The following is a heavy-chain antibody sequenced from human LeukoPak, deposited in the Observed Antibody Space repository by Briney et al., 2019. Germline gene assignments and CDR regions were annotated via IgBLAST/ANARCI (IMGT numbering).Heavy chain of an antibody. D-gene: IGHD3-10*01. V-gene: IGHV4-39*01. J-gene: IGHJ5*02. CDR1: GGSISTSAYY. CDR3: ARHYGP. CDR2: IYYSGNT. Sequence: SETLSLTCIVSGGSISTSAYYWGWIRQPPGEGLQWIGSIYYSGNTYYNSSLKSRVTISVDTSTSQFSLRLSSVTAADTAVYYCARHYGPWGQGTLVTVSS.